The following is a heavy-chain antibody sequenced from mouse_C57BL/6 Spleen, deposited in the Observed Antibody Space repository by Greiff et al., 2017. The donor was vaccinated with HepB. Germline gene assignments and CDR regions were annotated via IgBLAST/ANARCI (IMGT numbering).Heavy chain of an antibody. CDR3: ARPVTTGHWYFDV. D-gene: IGHD1-1*01. CDR2: ISSGGSYP. V-gene: IGHV5-6*01. Sequence: EVQGVESGGDLVKPGGSLKLSCAASGFTFSSYGMSWVRQTPDKRLEWVATISSGGSYPYYPDSVKGRVTISRDNAKNILYLQMSSLKSEDTAMYYCARPVTTGHWYFDVWGTGTTVTVSS. J-gene: IGHJ1*03. CDR1: GFTFSSYG.